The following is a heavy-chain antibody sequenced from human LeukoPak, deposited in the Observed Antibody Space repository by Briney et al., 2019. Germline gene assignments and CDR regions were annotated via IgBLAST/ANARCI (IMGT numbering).Heavy chain of an antibody. D-gene: IGHD3-10*01. J-gene: IGHJ4*02. CDR3: ASSDIRFGEPYFDY. CDR1: GGSFSGYY. V-gene: IGHV4-34*01. Sequence: SETLSLTCAVYGGSFSGYYWSWIRQPPGKGLEWIGEINHSGSTNYNPSLKSRVTISVDTSKNQFSLKLSSVTAADTAVYCCASSDIRFGEPYFDYWGQGTLVTVSS. CDR2: INHSGST.